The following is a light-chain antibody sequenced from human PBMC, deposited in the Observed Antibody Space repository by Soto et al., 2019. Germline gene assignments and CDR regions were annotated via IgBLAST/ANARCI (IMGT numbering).Light chain of an antibody. CDR1: SSDVGGYKY. CDR2: EVS. J-gene: IGLJ1*01. V-gene: IGLV2-14*01. Sequence: QSALAQPASVSGSPGQSITISCTGTSSDVGGYKYVSWHQLHPGKAPKLIIYEVSNRPSGISNRFSGSKSGNTASLTISGLQAEDEADYYCSSYSRSTAYVFGNGTKSPS. CDR3: SSYSRSTAYV.